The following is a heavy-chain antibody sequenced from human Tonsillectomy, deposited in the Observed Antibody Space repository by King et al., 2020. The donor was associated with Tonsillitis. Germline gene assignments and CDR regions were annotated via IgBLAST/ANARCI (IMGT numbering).Heavy chain of an antibody. CDR3: ATPGYP. J-gene: IGHJ5*02. CDR2: ISFDGSNR. Sequence: VQLVESGGGVVQPGRSLRLSCAASGFTFSTSAMHWVRQVPGTGLEWVAIISFDGSNRQYADSVKGRFTISRDNSKNTVYLQLNSLRVDDTAVYYCATPGYPWGQGTLVTVSS. CDR1: GFTFSTSA. V-gene: IGHV3-30*03.